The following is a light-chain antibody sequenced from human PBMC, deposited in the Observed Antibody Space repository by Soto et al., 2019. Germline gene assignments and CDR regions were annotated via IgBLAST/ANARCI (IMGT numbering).Light chain of an antibody. Sequence: DIQMTQSPSTLSASVGDRVTITCRASQSIRSWLAWYQQKPGKAPKLLIYKASSLESGVPSRLSGSGSGTEFTLTISSLQPDDFATYYCQQYNNYPWTFGQGDKVEIK. J-gene: IGKJ1*01. CDR3: QQYNNYPWT. CDR1: QSIRSW. CDR2: KAS. V-gene: IGKV1-5*03.